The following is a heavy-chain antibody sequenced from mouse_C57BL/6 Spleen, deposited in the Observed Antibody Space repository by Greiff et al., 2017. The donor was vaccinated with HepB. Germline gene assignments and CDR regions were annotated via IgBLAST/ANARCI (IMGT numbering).Heavy chain of an antibody. V-gene: IGHV1-69*01. CDR2: INPTDSYT. Sequence: QVQLQQPGAELVMPGASVKLSCKASGYTFTSYWMHWVKQRPGQGLEWIGEINPTDSYTNYNQKFKGKSTLTVDKSSSTAYMQLSSLTSEDSAVYYCARRGIATVCDYWGQGTTLTVSA. CDR3: ARRGIATVCDY. J-gene: IGHJ2*01. D-gene: IGHD1-1*01. CDR1: GYTFTSYW.